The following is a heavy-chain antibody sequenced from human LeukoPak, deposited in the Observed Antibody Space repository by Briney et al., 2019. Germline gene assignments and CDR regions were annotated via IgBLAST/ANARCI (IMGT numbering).Heavy chain of an antibody. CDR2: IIPIFGTA. Sequence: SVKVSCKASGGTLSSYAISWVRQAPGQGLEWMGGIIPIFGTANYAQKFQGRVTITTDESTSTAYMELSSLRSEDTAVYYCARMTYSSSPFDYWGQGTLVTVSS. J-gene: IGHJ4*02. CDR1: GGTLSSYA. D-gene: IGHD6-6*01. CDR3: ARMTYSSSPFDY. V-gene: IGHV1-69*05.